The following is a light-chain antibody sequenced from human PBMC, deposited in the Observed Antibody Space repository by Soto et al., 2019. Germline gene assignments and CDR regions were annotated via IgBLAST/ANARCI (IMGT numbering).Light chain of an antibody. Sequence: EIGMTQSANTLSLSPGERATLSFMASQSVSSNLAWYQQKPGQAPRLLIYDASNRPTGIPARFTGSGSGTDFNLTISSLEPEDFAVYYCQQRSGWPPITFGGGTKVDI. J-gene: IGKJ4*01. CDR2: DAS. CDR1: QSVSSN. V-gene: IGKV3-11*01. CDR3: QQRSGWPPIT.